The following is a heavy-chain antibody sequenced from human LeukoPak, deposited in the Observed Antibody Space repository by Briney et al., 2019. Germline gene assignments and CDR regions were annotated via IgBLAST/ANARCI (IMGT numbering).Heavy chain of an antibody. CDR1: GGSISSSSHY. CDR3: ARDRYDSSGYTVDY. CDR2: IYYSGST. D-gene: IGHD3-22*01. Sequence: SETLSLTCNVSGGSISSSSHYWGWIRQPPGKGLEWIGSIYYSGSTYYNPSLKSRVTISVDTSKNQFSLKLSSVTAADTAVYYCARDRYDSSGYTVDYWGQGTLVTVSS. J-gene: IGHJ4*02. V-gene: IGHV4-39*07.